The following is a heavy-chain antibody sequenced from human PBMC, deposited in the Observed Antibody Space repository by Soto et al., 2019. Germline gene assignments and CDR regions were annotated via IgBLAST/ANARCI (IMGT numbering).Heavy chain of an antibody. CDR3: ARPGYSSGWYGAEYFQH. CDR1: GFTFSSYW. CDR2: INSDGS. V-gene: IGHV3-74*01. D-gene: IGHD6-19*01. Sequence: GSLRLSCAASGFTFSSYWMHWVRQAPGKGLEWVSRINSDGSTYADSVKGRFTISRDNAKNTLYLQMNSLRAEDTAVYYCARPGYSSGWYGAEYFQHWGQGTLVTVSS. J-gene: IGHJ1*01.